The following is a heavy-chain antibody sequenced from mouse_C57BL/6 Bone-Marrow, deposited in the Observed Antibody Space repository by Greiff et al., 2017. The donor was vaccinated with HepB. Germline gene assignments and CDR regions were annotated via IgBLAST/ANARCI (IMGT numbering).Heavy chain of an antibody. CDR3: ARVGGSMVTTYFDY. CDR1: GFTFSSYA. Sequence: EVKLVESGGGLVKPGGSLKLSCAASGFTFSSYAMSWVRQTPEKRLELVATISDGGSYTYYPDNVKGRFTISRDNAKNNLYLQMSHLKSEDTAMYYCARVGGSMVTTYFDYWGQGTTLTVSS. J-gene: IGHJ2*01. D-gene: IGHD2-2*01. V-gene: IGHV5-4*03. CDR2: ISDGGSYT.